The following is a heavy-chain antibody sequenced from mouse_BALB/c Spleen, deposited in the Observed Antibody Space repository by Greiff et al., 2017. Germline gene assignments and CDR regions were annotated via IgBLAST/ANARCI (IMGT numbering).Heavy chain of an antibody. CDR2: INPSYGRT. CDR3: HRYRRHLYAMDY. V-gene: IGHV1S81*02. D-gene: IGHD2-14*01. CDR1: GYTFTSYW. Sequence: QVQLQQPGAELVKPGASVKLSCKASGYTFTSYWMHWVKQRPGQGLEWIGEINPSYGRTNYNEKFKSKATLTVDKSSSTAYMQLSSLTSEDSAVYYCHRYRRHLYAMDYWGQGTSVTVSS. J-gene: IGHJ4*01.